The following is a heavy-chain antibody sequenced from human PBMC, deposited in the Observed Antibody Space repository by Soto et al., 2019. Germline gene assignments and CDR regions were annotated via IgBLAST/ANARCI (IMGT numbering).Heavy chain of an antibody. CDR3: ARDLEDTPNDSSSWPKGYYYYYMDV. V-gene: IGHV1-8*01. CDR2: MNPNSGNT. J-gene: IGHJ6*03. D-gene: IGHD6-13*01. Sequence: GASVKVSCKASGYTFTSYDINWVRQATGQGLEWMGWMNPNSGNTGYAQKFQGRVTMTRNTSISTAYMELSSLRSEDTAVYYCARDLEDTPNDSSSWPKGYYYYYMDVWGKGTTVTVSS. CDR1: GYTFTSYD.